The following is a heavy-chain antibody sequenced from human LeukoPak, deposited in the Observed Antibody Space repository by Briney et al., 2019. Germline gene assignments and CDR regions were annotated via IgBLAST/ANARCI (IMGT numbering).Heavy chain of an antibody. CDR3: ARADTYYYDSSGFHDAFDI. J-gene: IGHJ3*02. Sequence: AASVKVSCKASGYTFTGYYMHWVRQAPGQGLEWMGWINPNSGGTNYAQKFQGRVTMTRDTSISTAYMELSRLRSDDTAVYYCARADTYYYDSSGFHDAFDIWGQGTMVTVSS. CDR1: GYTFTGYY. V-gene: IGHV1-2*02. D-gene: IGHD3-22*01. CDR2: INPNSGGT.